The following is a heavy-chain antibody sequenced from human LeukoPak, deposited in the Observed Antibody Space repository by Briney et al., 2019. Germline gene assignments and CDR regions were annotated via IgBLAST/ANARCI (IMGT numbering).Heavy chain of an antibody. Sequence: SESLSLTCTVSGGSISSSSYYWGWIRQPPGKGLEWIGSIYYSRSTYYNPSLKSRVTISVDTSKNQFSLKLSSVTAADTAVYYCASFSSSWYVGDYWGQGTLVTVSS. CDR3: ASFSSSWYVGDY. CDR2: IYYSRST. J-gene: IGHJ4*02. D-gene: IGHD6-13*01. V-gene: IGHV4-39*07. CDR1: GGSISSSSYY.